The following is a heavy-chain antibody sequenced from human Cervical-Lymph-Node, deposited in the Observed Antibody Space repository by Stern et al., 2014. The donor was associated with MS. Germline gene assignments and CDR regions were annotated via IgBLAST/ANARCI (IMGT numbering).Heavy chain of an antibody. CDR2: ISAYNGAT. Sequence: QVQLVQSGAEVKKPGASVKVSCKASGYFFTSYGISWVRQAPGQGLEWMGGISAYNGATNYAQNVQGRVTMTADTSTNTAYMELSSLRSDDTALYYCARDSLIRTFGVEEGMDVWGQGTTVTVSS. D-gene: IGHD3-3*01. CDR1: GYFFTSYG. V-gene: IGHV1-18*01. CDR3: ARDSLIRTFGVEEGMDV. J-gene: IGHJ6*02.